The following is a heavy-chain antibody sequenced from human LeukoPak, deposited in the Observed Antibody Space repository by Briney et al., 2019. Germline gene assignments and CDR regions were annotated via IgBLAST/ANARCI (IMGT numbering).Heavy chain of an antibody. CDR2: ICPGDSDT. J-gene: IGHJ3*02. CDR3: ASYYDSSGYLALDAFDI. CDR1: GYSFTTYW. V-gene: IGHV5-51*01. D-gene: IGHD3-22*01. Sequence: GESLKISCKGSGYSFTTYWIGWVRQMPGKGLEWMGIICPGDSDTRYSPSFQGQVTISADKSISTAYLQWSSLKASDTAMYYYASYYDSSGYLALDAFDIWGQGTMVTVSS.